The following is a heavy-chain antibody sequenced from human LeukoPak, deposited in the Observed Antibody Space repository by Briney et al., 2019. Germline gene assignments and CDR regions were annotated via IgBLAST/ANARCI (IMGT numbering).Heavy chain of an antibody. CDR1: GYTFTSYD. CDR3: ARGRDCTNGVCFRYNWFDP. V-gene: IGHV1-69*13. CDR2: IIPIFGTA. D-gene: IGHD2-8*01. J-gene: IGHJ5*02. Sequence: SVKVSCKASGYTFTSYDISWVRQAPGQGLEWMGGIIPIFGTANYAQKFQGRVTITADESTSTAYMELSSLRSEDTAVYYCARGRDCTNGVCFRYNWFDPWGQGTLVTVSS.